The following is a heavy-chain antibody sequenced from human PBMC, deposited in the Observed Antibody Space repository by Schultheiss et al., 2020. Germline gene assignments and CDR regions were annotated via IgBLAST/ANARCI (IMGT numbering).Heavy chain of an antibody. J-gene: IGHJ4*02. CDR3: AKDHRGTFGGVMANYYFDY. D-gene: IGHD3-16*01. Sequence: GGSLRLSCAASGFTFSVSAMHWVRQASGKGLEWVVRIRSKANSYATAYAASVKGRFTISRDDSKNTAYLQMNSLRAEDTAVYYCAKDHRGTFGGVMANYYFDYWGQGTMVTVSS. CDR2: IRSKANSYAT. V-gene: IGHV3-73*01. CDR1: GFTFSVSA.